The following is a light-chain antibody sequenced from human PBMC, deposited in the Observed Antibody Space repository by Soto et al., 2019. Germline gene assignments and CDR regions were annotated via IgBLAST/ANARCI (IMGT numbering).Light chain of an antibody. CDR1: QSVSSN. Sequence: EIVMTQSPATLSVSQGERATLSCRASQSVSSNLAWYQQKPGQAPRLLIYGASTRATGIPARFSGSGSRTEFTLTISSLQYEDFAVYYCQQYNNWPPWTFGQGTKVEIK. V-gene: IGKV3-15*01. CDR2: GAS. CDR3: QQYNNWPPWT. J-gene: IGKJ1*01.